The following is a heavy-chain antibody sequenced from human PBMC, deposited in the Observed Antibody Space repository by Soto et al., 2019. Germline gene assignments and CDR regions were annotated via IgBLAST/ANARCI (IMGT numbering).Heavy chain of an antibody. CDR3: SRVDY. Sequence: QVQLQESGPGLVKPSQTLSVTCTVSGDSMTTVGYYWTWFRQHPGQGLEWIGFIYYSGSTYYSSSRKGRLSISADTSKNQFSLKHNSVTAADTAVYYCSRVDYWGQATLVTVSS. CDR2: IYYSGST. V-gene: IGHV4-31*03. J-gene: IGHJ4*02. CDR1: GDSMTTVGYY.